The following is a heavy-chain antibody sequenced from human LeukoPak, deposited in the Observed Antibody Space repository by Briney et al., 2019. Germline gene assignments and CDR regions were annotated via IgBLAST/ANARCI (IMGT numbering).Heavy chain of an antibody. V-gene: IGHV1-18*01. Sequence: ASVKVSCKASGYTFTSYGISWVRQAPGQGLEWMGWISAYNGNTNYAQKLQGRVTMTTDTSTSTAYMELRSLRSDDTAVYYCARGPTIFGVVPLLDYWGQGTLVTVSS. D-gene: IGHD3-3*01. CDR3: ARGPTIFGVVPLLDY. CDR1: GYTFTSYG. CDR2: ISAYNGNT. J-gene: IGHJ4*02.